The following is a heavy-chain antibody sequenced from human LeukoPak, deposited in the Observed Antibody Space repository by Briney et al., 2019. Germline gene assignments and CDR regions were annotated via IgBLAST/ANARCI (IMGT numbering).Heavy chain of an antibody. CDR1: GGSISSYY. Sequence: PLETLSLTCTVSGGSISSYYWSWIRQPPGKELEWIGDIYYSGSTNYNPSLKSRVTISVDTSKNQFSLRLSSVTAADTAVYYSARQQLSQLYYFDNWGQGTLVTVSS. CDR3: ARQQLSQLYYFDN. J-gene: IGHJ4*02. D-gene: IGHD6-6*01. V-gene: IGHV4-59*08. CDR2: IYYSGST.